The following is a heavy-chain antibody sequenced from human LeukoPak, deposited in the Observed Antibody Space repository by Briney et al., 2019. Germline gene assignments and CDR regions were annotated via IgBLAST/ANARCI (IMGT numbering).Heavy chain of an antibody. J-gene: IGHJ4*02. CDR1: GFTFSSYA. CDR2: ISGSGGST. Sequence: PGGSLRPSCAASGFTFSSYAMSWVRQAPGKGLEWVSAISGSGGSTYYADSVKGRFTISRDNVKNSVYLQVNSLRAEDTAVYYCARIGYRSSSLDYWGQGTSVTVSS. D-gene: IGHD6-13*01. CDR3: ARIGYRSSSLDY. V-gene: IGHV3-23*01.